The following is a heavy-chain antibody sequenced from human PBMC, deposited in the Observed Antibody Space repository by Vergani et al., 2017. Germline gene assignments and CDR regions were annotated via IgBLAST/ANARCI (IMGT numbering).Heavy chain of an antibody. D-gene: IGHD4-23*01. CDR1: GGSISSSSYY. J-gene: IGHJ4*02. CDR2: IYYSGST. Sequence: QLQLPESGPGLVKPSETLSLTCTVSGGSISSSSYYWGWIRQPPGKGLEWIGSIYYSGSTYYNPSLKSRVTISVDTSKNQFSLKLSSVTAADTAVYYCARLPVYGGNSYWGQGTLVTVSS. V-gene: IGHV4-39*01. CDR3: ARLPVYGGNSY.